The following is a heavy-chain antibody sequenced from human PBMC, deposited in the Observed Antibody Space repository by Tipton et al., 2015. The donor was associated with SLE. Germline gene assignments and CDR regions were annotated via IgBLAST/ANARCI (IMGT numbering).Heavy chain of an antibody. V-gene: IGHV4-59*11. CDR1: GGSITTHY. CDR2: IHYSGTT. J-gene: IGHJ4*02. Sequence: TLSLTCTVSGGSITTHYWSWVRQPPGKGLEWIGYIHYSGTTHDNPPLKSRVTISVDMSKNHFSLLLSSVTAADTAIYYCARGQIHAVTPFDYWGQGALVTVSS. CDR3: ARGQIHAVTPFDY. D-gene: IGHD5-18*01.